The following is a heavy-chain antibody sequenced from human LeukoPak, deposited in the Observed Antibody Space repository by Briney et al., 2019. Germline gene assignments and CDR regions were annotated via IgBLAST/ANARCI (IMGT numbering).Heavy chain of an antibody. Sequence: GGSLRLSCAASGFTFSSYWMHWVRQPPGKGLVWVSRINSDGSTTNYADSVKGRFTISRDGAENTLYLQMNSLRVEDTAVYYCTRRVSATRWFDPWGQGTLVTVSS. CDR2: INSDGSTT. CDR3: TRRVSATRWFDP. CDR1: GFTFSSYW. J-gene: IGHJ5*02. D-gene: IGHD2-15*01. V-gene: IGHV3-74*01.